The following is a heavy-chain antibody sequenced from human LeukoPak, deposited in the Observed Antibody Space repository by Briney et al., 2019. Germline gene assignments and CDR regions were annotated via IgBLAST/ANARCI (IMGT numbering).Heavy chain of an antibody. D-gene: IGHD1-26*01. V-gene: IGHV4-59*01. CDR2: IYYTGST. CDR1: GGSISSYY. CDR3: VRVGGWEPKLHGVTFDY. Sequence: SETLSLTCTVCGGSISSYYWSWIRQPPGKGLEWIGYIYYTGSTNYNPSLKSRVTMSADTSKNQFSLKLSSVTAADTAVYFCVRVGGWEPKLHGVTFDYLGQGALVTVSS. J-gene: IGHJ4*02.